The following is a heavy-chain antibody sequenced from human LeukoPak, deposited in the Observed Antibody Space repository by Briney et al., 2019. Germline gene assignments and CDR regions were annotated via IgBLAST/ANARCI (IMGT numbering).Heavy chain of an antibody. Sequence: VASVKVSCKVSGYTLTGLSMHWVRQAPGQGLEWMGGFNPEDGETIYAQKFQGRVTMTTDTSTSTAYMELRSLRSDDTAVYYCARVDIYYGSGSYGSFDPWGQGTLVTVSS. CDR2: FNPEDGET. J-gene: IGHJ5*02. CDR1: GYTLTGLS. CDR3: ARVDIYYGSGSYGSFDP. D-gene: IGHD3-10*01. V-gene: IGHV1-24*01.